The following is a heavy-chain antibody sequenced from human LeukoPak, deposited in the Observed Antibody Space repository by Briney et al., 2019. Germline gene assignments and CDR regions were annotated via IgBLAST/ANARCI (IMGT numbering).Heavy chain of an antibody. CDR2: IYSGGST. CDR3: ARVGIAVAGTLFDY. D-gene: IGHD6-19*01. Sequence: GGSLRLSCAASGFTVSSNYMSWVRQAPGKGLEWVSVIYSGGSTYYADSVKGRFTISRDNSKNTLYLQMNSLRAEDTAVYYCARVGIAVAGTLFDYWGQGTLVTGSS. CDR1: GFTVSSNY. J-gene: IGHJ4*02. V-gene: IGHV3-66*01.